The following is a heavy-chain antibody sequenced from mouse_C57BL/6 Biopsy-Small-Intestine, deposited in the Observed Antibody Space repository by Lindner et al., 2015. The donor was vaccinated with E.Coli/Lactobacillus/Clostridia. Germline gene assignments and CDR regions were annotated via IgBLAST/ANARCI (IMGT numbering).Heavy chain of an antibody. CDR2: INPSSGYT. V-gene: IGHV1-7*01. CDR1: GYTFTSYW. CDR3: ASGLDGYYRAY. D-gene: IGHD2-3*01. Sequence: VQLQESGAELAKPGASVKLSCKASGYTFTSYWMHWVKQRPGQGLEWIGYINPSSGYTEYNQKFKDKATLTADKSSSTAYMQLSSLTYEDSAVYYCASGLDGYYRAYWGQGTLVTVSA. J-gene: IGHJ3*01.